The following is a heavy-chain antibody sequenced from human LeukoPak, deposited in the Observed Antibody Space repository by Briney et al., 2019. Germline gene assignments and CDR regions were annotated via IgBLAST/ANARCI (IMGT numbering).Heavy chain of an antibody. CDR3: ANTGGNIRAQGYYDYVWGSYRNAFDI. CDR2: ISGSGGSS. CDR1: GFTFRSYA. J-gene: IGHJ3*02. V-gene: IGHV3-23*01. D-gene: IGHD3-16*02. Sequence: PGGSLRLSCAAYGFTFRSYAMSWVRQAPGKGLGWGSAISGSGGSSYYADWVKGRFTISRENSKNTLYLQIESRRAEDTAVYYCANTGGNIRAQGYYDYVWGSYRNAFDIWGQGTMVTVSS.